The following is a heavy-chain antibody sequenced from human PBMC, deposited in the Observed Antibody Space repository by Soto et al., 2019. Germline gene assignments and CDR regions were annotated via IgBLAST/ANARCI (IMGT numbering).Heavy chain of an antibody. J-gene: IGHJ4*02. Sequence: AGGSLRLSCAASGFTVSNNHMTWVRQAPGRGPEWVSTIYYNDNTYYADSVKGRFTISRDNSKNILYLQMNSLRAEDTAVYYCARGLDSAKVGYWGQGTLVTVSS. CDR1: GFTVSNNH. CDR2: IYYNDNT. D-gene: IGHD5-18*01. V-gene: IGHV3-53*01. CDR3: ARGLDSAKVGY.